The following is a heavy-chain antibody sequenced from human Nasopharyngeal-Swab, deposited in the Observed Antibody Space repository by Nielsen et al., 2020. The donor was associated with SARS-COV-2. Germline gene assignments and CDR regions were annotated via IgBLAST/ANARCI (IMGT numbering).Heavy chain of an antibody. Sequence: GESLKIPCAAFGFTLRSHGIHWVRQAPGKGLEWVAVISYDGSNKYYADSVKGRFTISRDNSKNTLYLQMNSLRAEDTAVYYCARDPGYRYGSGRIYYFDYWGQGTLVTVSS. D-gene: IGHD3-10*01. CDR1: GFTLRSHG. CDR3: ARDPGYRYGSGRIYYFDY. CDR2: ISYDGSNK. V-gene: IGHV3-30*03. J-gene: IGHJ4*02.